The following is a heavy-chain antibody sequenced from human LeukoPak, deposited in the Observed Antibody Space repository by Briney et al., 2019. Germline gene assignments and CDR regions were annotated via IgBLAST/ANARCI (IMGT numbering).Heavy chain of an antibody. V-gene: IGHV3-9*01. Sequence: PGRSLRLSCAASGFTFDDYAMHWVRQAPGKGLEWVSGISWNSGSIGYADSVKGRFTISRDNAKNSLYLQMNSLRAEDTALYYCAKGNCGGDCFDAFDIWGQGTMVTVSS. J-gene: IGHJ3*02. D-gene: IGHD2-21*02. CDR2: ISWNSGSI. CDR3: AKGNCGGDCFDAFDI. CDR1: GFTFDDYA.